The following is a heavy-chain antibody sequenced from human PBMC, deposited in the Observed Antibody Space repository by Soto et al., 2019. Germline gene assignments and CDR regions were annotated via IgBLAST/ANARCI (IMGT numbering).Heavy chain of an antibody. Sequence: SVKVSCKASGGTCSMYAISCVRQAPVQWLDWMGGIIPIFGTANYAQKFQGRVTITADESTSTAYMELSSLRSEDTAVYYCARDRPHQGTVYYYGMDVWGQGTTVTVSS. J-gene: IGHJ6*02. CDR1: GGTCSMYA. V-gene: IGHV1-69*13. CDR2: IIPIFGTA. CDR3: ARDRPHQGTVYYYGMDV.